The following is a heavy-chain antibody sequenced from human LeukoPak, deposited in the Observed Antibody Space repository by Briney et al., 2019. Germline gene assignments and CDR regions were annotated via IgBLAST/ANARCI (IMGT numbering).Heavy chain of an antibody. D-gene: IGHD6-19*01. CDR2: IIPILGIA. CDR3: ARVESSGWLAY. J-gene: IGHJ4*02. V-gene: IGHV1-69*04. CDR1: GGTFSSYA. Sequence: SVKVSCKASGGTFSSYAISWVRQAPGQGLEWMGRIIPILGIANYAQKFQGRVTITADRSTSTAYMELSSLRSEDTAVYYCARVESSGWLAYWGQGTLVTVSS.